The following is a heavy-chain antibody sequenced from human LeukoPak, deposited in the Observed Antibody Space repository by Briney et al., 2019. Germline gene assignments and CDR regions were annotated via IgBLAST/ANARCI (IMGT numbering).Heavy chain of an antibody. J-gene: IGHJ4*02. CDR3: ASGTPEAPHDN. Sequence: GGSLRLSCTASGFTVSSDYMSWVRQAPGKGLEWVSVVYSGGNTYYADSVKGRFTISRDNSKNTLYLQMNSLRAEDTAVYYCASGTPEAPHDNWGQGTLVTVSS. CDR2: VYSGGNT. D-gene: IGHD1-1*01. CDR1: GFTVSSDY. V-gene: IGHV3-66*01.